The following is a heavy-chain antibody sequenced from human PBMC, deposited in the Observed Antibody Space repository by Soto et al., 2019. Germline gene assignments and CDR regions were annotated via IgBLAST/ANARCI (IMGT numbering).Heavy chain of an antibody. V-gene: IGHV1-46*01. CDR1: VYTFTSYY. CDR3: ARDQGTTATPDAFDI. J-gene: IGHJ3*02. CDR2: INPSGGST. Sequence: XSVKVSCKASVYTFTSYYMHWVRQAPGQGLEWMGIINPSGGSTSYAQKFQGRVIMTRDTSTSTVYMELSSLRSEDTAVYYCARDQGTTATPDAFDIWGQGTMVTVSS. D-gene: IGHD5-12*01.